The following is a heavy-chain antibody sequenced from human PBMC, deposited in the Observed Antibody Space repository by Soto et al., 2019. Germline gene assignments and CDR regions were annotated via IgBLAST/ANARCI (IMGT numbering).Heavy chain of an antibody. V-gene: IGHV1-69*06. CDR2: IIPIFGTA. CDR3: DTRPYYYDSSGYYYDY. CDR1: GGTFSSYA. D-gene: IGHD3-22*01. J-gene: IGHJ4*02. Sequence: QVPLVQSGAEVKKPGSSVKVSCKASGGTFSSYAISWVRQAPGQGIEGMGGIIPIFGTANYAQKFQGRVTITADKSKSTAYMELSSLRSEDTAVYYCDTRPYYYDSSGYYYDYWGQGALVTVS.